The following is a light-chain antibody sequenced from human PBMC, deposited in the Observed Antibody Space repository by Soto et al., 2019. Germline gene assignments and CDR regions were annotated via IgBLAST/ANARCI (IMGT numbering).Light chain of an antibody. CDR2: GAS. J-gene: IGKJ1*01. Sequence: IVMTQSPDTLSVSPGERATLSCSSSQSVSSNLAWYQQKPGQAPRLLIYGASTRATGIPARFSGSGSGTEFTLTVSNLQSEDFAVYYCQQYYNWPPWTFGQGTKVDIK. CDR3: QQYYNWPPWT. CDR1: QSVSSN. V-gene: IGKV3-15*01.